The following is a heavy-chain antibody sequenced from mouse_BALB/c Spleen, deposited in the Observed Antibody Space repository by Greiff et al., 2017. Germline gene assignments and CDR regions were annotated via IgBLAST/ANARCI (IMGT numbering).Heavy chain of an antibody. CDR2: IRNKANGYTT. Sequence: EVQVVESGGGLVQPGGSLRLSCATSGFTFTDYYMSWVRQPPGKALEWLGFIRNKANGYTTEYSASVKGRFTISRDNSQSILYLQMNTLRAEDSATYYCARAIYYYGSSYGLDYWGQGTSVTVSS. CDR3: ARAIYYYGSSYGLDY. V-gene: IGHV7-3*02. CDR1: GFTFTDYY. D-gene: IGHD1-1*01. J-gene: IGHJ4*01.